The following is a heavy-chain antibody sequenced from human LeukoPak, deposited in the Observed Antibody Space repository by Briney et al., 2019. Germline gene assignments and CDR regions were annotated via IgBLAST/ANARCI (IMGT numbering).Heavy chain of an antibody. V-gene: IGHV3-74*01. Sequence: GGSLRLSCAASGFSFSSYWMHWVRQAPGKGLVWVSRINSDGTRTSHADSVNGRFTISRDNAKNTLYLHMSSLRAEDTAVYYCARDETLSFDYWGQGTLVTVSS. CDR3: ARDETLSFDY. J-gene: IGHJ4*02. CDR2: INSDGTRT. CDR1: GFSFSSYW.